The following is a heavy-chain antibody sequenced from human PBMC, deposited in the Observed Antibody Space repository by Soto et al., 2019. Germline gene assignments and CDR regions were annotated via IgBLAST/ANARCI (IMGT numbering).Heavy chain of an antibody. CDR2: IYHSGST. CDR3: ARDLEGSYIVGATGDWFDP. CDR1: GYSISSGYY. Sequence: SETLSLTCTVSGYSISSGYYWGWIRQPPGKGLEWIGSIYHSGSTYYNPSLKSRVTISVDTSKNQFSLKLSSVTAADTAVYYCARDLEGSYIVGATGDWFDPWGQGTLVTVSS. J-gene: IGHJ5*02. V-gene: IGHV4-38-2*02. D-gene: IGHD1-26*01.